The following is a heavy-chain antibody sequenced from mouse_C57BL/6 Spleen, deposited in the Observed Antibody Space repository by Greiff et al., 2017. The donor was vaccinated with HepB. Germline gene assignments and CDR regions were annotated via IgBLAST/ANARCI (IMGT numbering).Heavy chain of an antibody. CDR2: IWGD. V-gene: IGHV2-3*01. CDR1: GFSLTSYG. J-gene: IGHJ4*01. Sequence: QVQLKESGPGLVAPSQSLSITCTVSGFSLTSYGVSWVRQPPGKGLEWLGVIWGDESISKDNSKSQVFLKLNSLQTDDTATYYCAKMDAMDYWGQGTSVTVSS. CDR3: AKMDAMDY.